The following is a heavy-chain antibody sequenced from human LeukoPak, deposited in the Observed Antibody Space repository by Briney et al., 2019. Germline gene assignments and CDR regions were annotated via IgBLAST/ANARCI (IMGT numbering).Heavy chain of an antibody. D-gene: IGHD3-3*01. J-gene: IGHJ5*02. CDR1: GGSISSSSYY. Sequence: PSETLSLTCTVSGGSISSSSYYWGWIRQPPGKGLEWIGSIYYSGSTYYNPSLKSRVTISVDTSTNQFYLTLSLVTVAATAVYYCARRPYYDFWSGYRFDPWGQGTLVTVSS. CDR3: ARRPYYDFWSGYRFDP. CDR2: IYYSGST. V-gene: IGHV4-39*01.